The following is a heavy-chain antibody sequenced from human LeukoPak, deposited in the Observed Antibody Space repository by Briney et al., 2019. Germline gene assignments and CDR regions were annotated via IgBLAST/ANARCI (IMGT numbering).Heavy chain of an antibody. CDR1: GFTFSTFW. CDR2: IKSDGSIT. Sequence: GGSLRLSCAASGFTFSTFWMHWVRQAPGKGLVWVSGIKSDGSITTYADSVKGRFTISRDNAENTLYLQMNSLRAEDTAVYYCARGRCYGMDVWGQGTTVTVSS. V-gene: IGHV3-74*03. CDR3: ARGRCYGMDV. J-gene: IGHJ6*02.